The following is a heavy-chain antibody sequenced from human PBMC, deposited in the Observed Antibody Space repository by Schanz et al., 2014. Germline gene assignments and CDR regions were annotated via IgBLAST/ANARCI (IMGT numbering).Heavy chain of an antibody. J-gene: IGHJ4*02. V-gene: IGHV3-7*01. CDR2: INLDGSGK. CDR1: GFTFTNYW. D-gene: IGHD3-10*01. CDR3: VREESYYGAGSYRY. Sequence: EAQLVESGGGLVQPGGSLRLSCAASGFTFTNYWMTWVRQAPGKVLEWVANINLDGSGKIYLGSVRGRFAISRDDAQNSVYLQMNSLRAEDTSVYHCVREESYYGAGSYRYWGPGTLVTVSS.